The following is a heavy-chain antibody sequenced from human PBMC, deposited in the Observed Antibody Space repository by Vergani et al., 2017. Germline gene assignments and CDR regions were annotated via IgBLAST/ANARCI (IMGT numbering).Heavy chain of an antibody. J-gene: IGHJ4*02. Sequence: EVQLLESGGGLVQPGGSLRLSCEASGFSFPGYAMSWVRQAPGKGLEWVSSISSSSSYIYYADSVKGRFTISRDNAKNSLYLQMNSLRAEDTAVYYCARGQYNWNDLVDYWGQGTLVTVSS. V-gene: IGHV3-21*01. D-gene: IGHD1-1*01. CDR2: ISSSSSYI. CDR1: GFSFPGYA. CDR3: ARGQYNWNDLVDY.